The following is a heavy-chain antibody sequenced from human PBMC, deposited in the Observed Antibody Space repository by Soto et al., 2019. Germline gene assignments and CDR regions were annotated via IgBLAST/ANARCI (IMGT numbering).Heavy chain of an antibody. V-gene: IGHV4-34*01. CDR3: ARHYYDSTGYYRSPLGD. D-gene: IGHD3-22*01. J-gene: IGHJ4*02. Sequence: VQLQQWGAGLLKPSETLSLTCAVSGGSFGGYYWSWIRQPPGTGLEWIGEINHVATTNYNPSLKSRVTISLDMSKNQFSLKLTSVTAADTAVYYCARHYYDSTGYYRSPLGDWGQGTLVTVSS. CDR1: GGSFGGYY. CDR2: INHVATT.